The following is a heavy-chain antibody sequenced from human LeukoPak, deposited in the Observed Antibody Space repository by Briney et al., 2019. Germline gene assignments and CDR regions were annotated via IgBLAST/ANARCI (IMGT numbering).Heavy chain of an antibody. CDR2: MNSDGSST. D-gene: IGHD3-22*01. CDR1: GFSFSRYW. CDR3: ATGHYYDSSGYYPLPDAFDI. V-gene: IGHV3-74*01. J-gene: IGHJ3*02. Sequence: QAGGSLRLSCAASGFSFSRYWMHWVRQAPGKGLVWVSRMNSDGSSTNYADSVKGRFTISRDNAKNILYLQMNSLRAEDTAVYHCATGHYYDSSGYYPLPDAFDIWGQGTMVTVSS.